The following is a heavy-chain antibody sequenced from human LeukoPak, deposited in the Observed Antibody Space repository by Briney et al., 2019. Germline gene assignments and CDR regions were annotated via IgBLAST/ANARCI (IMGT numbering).Heavy chain of an antibody. CDR1: GYTFTSYD. D-gene: IGHD6-19*01. CDR2: MNPNSGNT. V-gene: IGHV1-8*01. Sequence: GASVKVSCKASGYTFTSYDINWVRQAPGQGLEWMGWMNPNSGNTGYAQKFQGRVTMTRNTSISTAYMELSSLRSEDTAVYYCARGIGGWYEIWFDPWGQGTLVTVSS. J-gene: IGHJ5*02. CDR3: ARGIGGWYEIWFDP.